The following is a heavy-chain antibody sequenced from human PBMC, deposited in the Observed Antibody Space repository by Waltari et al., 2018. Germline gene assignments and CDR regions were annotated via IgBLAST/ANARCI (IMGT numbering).Heavy chain of an antibody. D-gene: IGHD2-21*01. V-gene: IGHV3-48*03. Sequence: EVQLVESGGGLVQPGGSLRLSCAASGFTFSSYEMTWVRQAPGNGLDCVSYISSSGSTIYYADSVKGRFTISIDNAKNSLYLQMNSLRAEDTAVYYCAREIQKGGDCFDYWCQGTLFTVSS. J-gene: IGHJ4*02. CDR2: ISSSGSTI. CDR3: AREIQKGGDCFDY. CDR1: GFTFSSYE.